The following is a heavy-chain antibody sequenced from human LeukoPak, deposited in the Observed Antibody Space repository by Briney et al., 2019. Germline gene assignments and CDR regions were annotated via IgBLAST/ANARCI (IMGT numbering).Heavy chain of an antibody. Sequence: SETLSLTCTVSGGSISNGNFYWSWIRHPAGKGLEWIGRIYASGSTSYNSFLESRVTISVDTSKNQFSLNLNSVTAADTAVYSCARGGGSSPSYWGQGTLVTVSS. V-gene: IGHV4-61*02. CDR2: IYASGST. J-gene: IGHJ4*02. D-gene: IGHD6-6*01. CDR3: ARGGGSSPSY. CDR1: GGSISNGNFY.